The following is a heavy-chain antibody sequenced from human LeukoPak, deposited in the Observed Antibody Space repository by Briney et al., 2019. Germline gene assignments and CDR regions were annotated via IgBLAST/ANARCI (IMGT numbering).Heavy chain of an antibody. Sequence: GGTLRLSCAASGFTFSSYGMSWVRQAPGKGLEWVSAISGSGGSTYYADSVKGRFTISRDNSKNTLYLQTNSLRAEDTAVYYCAKAKWLRPDYYDTSSPFDYWGQGTLVTVSS. CDR1: GFTFSSYG. CDR2: ISGSGGST. J-gene: IGHJ4*02. CDR3: AKAKWLRPDYYDTSSPFDY. D-gene: IGHD3-22*01. V-gene: IGHV3-23*01.